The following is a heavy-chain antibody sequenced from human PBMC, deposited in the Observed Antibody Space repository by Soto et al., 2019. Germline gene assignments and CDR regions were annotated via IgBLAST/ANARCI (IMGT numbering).Heavy chain of an antibody. Sequence: QVQLVQSGAEVKKPGASVKVSCKASGYTFTSYYMHWVRQAPGQGLEWMGIIDPSGGGTSYAQKFXGRLPMTRDTSXXXVXXELSSLRSEDTAVYYCARDRVDCSGGNCWRSVEDTWGQGTLVTVSS. CDR1: GYTFTSYY. V-gene: IGHV1-46*01. D-gene: IGHD2-15*01. CDR2: IDPSGGGT. CDR3: ARDRVDCSGGNCWRSVEDT. J-gene: IGHJ5*02.